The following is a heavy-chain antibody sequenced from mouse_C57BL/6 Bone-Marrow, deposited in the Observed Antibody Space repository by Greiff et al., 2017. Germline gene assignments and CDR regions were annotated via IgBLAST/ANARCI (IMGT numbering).Heavy chain of an antibody. D-gene: IGHD1-1*01. Sequence: VQLQQSVAELVRPGASVKLSCTASGFNITNTYMHWVKQRPEQGLEWIGRIDPANGNTKYAPKFKGKATLTADTSSNTAYLQLSSLTSEDTAIXYCAPTCVTTVYWYFAVWGTGTMVTVSS. J-gene: IGHJ1*03. CDR2: IDPANGNT. CDR3: APTCVTTVYWYFAV. V-gene: IGHV14-3*01. CDR1: GFNITNTY.